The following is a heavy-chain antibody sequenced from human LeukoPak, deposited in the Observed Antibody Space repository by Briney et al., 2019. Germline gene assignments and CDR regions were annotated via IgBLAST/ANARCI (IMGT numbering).Heavy chain of an antibody. J-gene: IGHJ5*02. CDR1: GGSISSSSYY. V-gene: IGHV4-39*07. Sequence: PSETLSLTCTVSGGSISSSSYYWGWIRQPPGKGLEWIGSIYYSGSTYYNPSLKSRVTISVDRSKNQFSLKLSSVTAADTAVYYCARVRGFGDYNWFDPWGQGTLVTVSS. CDR3: ARVRGFGDYNWFDP. CDR2: IYYSGST. D-gene: IGHD3-10*01.